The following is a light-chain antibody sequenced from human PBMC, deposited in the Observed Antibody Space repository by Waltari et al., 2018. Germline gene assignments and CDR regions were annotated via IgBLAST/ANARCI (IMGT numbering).Light chain of an antibody. J-gene: IGKJ1*01. CDR1: QSIGSS. V-gene: IGKV1-39*01. CDR3: QQSYSTPRT. CDR2: AAS. Sequence: DIQMTQSPSSLSASVGDRVIITCRASQSIGSSVNWYQQKPGTAPKLLIYAASSLQSGVPSRFSGSGSGTDFTLAISSLQPEDFVTYYCQQSYSTPRTFGQGTKVEIK.